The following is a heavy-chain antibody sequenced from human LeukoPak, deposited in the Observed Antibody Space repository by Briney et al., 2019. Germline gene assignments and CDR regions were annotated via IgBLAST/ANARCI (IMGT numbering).Heavy chain of an antibody. CDR1: GYTFTGYY. D-gene: IGHD6-13*01. CDR3: ARRGIRGITKKKTYSSSWYGSEEDDAFDI. CDR2: INPNSGGT. V-gene: IGHV1-2*02. J-gene: IGHJ3*02. Sequence: GASVKVSCKASGYTFTGYYMHWVRQTPGQGLEWMGWINPNSGGTNYAQKFQGRVTMTRDTSISTAYMELSRLRSDDTAVYYCARRGIRGITKKKTYSSSWYGSEEDDAFDIWGQGTMVTVSS.